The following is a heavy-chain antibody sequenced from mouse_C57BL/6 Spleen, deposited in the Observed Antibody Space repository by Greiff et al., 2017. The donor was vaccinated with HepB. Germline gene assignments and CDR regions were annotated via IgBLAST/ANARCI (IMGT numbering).Heavy chain of an antibody. Sequence: QVQLQQPGAELVMPGASVKLSCKASGYTFTSYWMHWVKQRPGQGLEWIGEIDPSDSYTNYNQKFKGKSTLTVDKSSSTAYMQLSSLTSEDSAVYYCARRTTVVEEAWFAYWGQGTLVTVSA. V-gene: IGHV1-69*01. CDR2: IDPSDSYT. J-gene: IGHJ3*01. D-gene: IGHD1-1*01. CDR1: GYTFTSYW. CDR3: ARRTTVVEEAWFAY.